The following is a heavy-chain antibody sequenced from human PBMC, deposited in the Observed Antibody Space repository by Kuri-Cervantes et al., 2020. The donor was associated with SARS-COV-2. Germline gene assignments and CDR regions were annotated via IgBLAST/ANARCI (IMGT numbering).Heavy chain of an antibody. D-gene: IGHD3-3*01. CDR3: ARAVLGVVAYFDY. CDR2: IKKDGSEK. Sequence: GGSLRLSWAPSGFTFSSYWMSWVRQAPGKGLEWVANIKKDGSEKYYVDSVKGRFTISRDNAKNSLYLQMNSLRAEDTAVYYCARAVLGVVAYFDYWGQGTLVTVSS. CDR1: GFTFSSYW. J-gene: IGHJ4*02. V-gene: IGHV3-7*04.